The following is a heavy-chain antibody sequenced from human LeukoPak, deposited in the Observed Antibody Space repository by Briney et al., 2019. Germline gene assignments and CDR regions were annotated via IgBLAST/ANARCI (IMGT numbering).Heavy chain of an antibody. Sequence: SQTLSLACAISGDSVSSHSSAWNWIRQSPSRGLEWLGRTYYRSKWYHDYAVSVRSRMSINPDTSKNQFSLQLSSVTPEDTAVYYCARDPAYNYGMDVWGQGTTVTVSS. CDR3: ARDPAYNYGMDV. D-gene: IGHD2-2*01. J-gene: IGHJ6*02. V-gene: IGHV6-1*01. CDR1: GDSVSSHSSA. CDR2: TYYRSKWYH.